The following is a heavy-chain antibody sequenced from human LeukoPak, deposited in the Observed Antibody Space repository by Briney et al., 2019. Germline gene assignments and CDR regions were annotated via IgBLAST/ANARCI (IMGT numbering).Heavy chain of an antibody. V-gene: IGHV3-21*01. J-gene: IGHJ3*02. CDR2: ISRSATYL. CDR3: ARHVYSSGWGAFDI. Sequence: GGSLRLSCAASGFTFSGYSMNWVRQAPGKGLEWVSSISRSATYLYYADSLQGRFTVSRDDAKSSLYLQMNSLSAEDTAVYYCARHVYSSGWGAFDIWGQGTMVTVSP. CDR1: GFTFSGYS. D-gene: IGHD6-19*01.